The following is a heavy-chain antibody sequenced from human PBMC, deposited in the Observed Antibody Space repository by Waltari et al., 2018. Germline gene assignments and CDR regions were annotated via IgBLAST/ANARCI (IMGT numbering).Heavy chain of an antibody. V-gene: IGHV3-23*01. D-gene: IGHD2-2*01. J-gene: IGHJ6*02. CDR3: SHQLLSNFFHGMDV. CDR2: ISRPGGNT. CDR1: GFNSNTT. Sequence: EPQLLQSGGGMAQPGGSLRLSCIPSGFNSNTTMAWVRQAPGRGLEWVAGISRPGGNTYYADSVRGRFIISRDLSQNTLYLHLNSLRVEDTAVYYCSHQLLSNFFHGMDVWGQGTTVTVSS.